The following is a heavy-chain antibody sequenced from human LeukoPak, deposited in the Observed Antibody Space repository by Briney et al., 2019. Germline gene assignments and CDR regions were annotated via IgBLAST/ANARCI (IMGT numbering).Heavy chain of an antibody. CDR2: IDPSDSYT. V-gene: IGHV5-10-1*01. CDR3: ARHRYCSSTSCSYFDY. CDR1: GYSFTSYW. Sequence: GEPLKISCKGSGYSFTSYWISWVRQMPGKGLEWMGRIDPSDSYTNHSPSFQGHVTISADKSISTAYLQWSSLKASDTAMYYCARHRYCSSTSCSYFDYWGQGTLVTVSS. J-gene: IGHJ4*02. D-gene: IGHD2-2*01.